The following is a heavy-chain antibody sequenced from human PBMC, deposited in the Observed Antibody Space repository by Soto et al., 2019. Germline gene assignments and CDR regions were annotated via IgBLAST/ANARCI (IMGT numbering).Heavy chain of an antibody. V-gene: IGHV5-10-1*01. D-gene: IGHD2-15*01. CDR2: IDPSDSYT. Sequence: GESLKISCKGSGYSFTSYWISWVRQIPGKGLEWMGRIDPSDSYTNYSPSFQGHVTISADKSISTAYLQWSSLKASDTAMYYCARRGEGYCSGGSCYSSYYYYGMDVWGQGTTVTVSS. J-gene: IGHJ6*02. CDR1: GYSFTSYW. CDR3: ARRGEGYCSGGSCYSSYYYYGMDV.